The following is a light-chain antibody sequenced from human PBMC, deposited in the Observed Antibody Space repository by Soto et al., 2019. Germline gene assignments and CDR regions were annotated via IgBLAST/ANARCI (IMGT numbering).Light chain of an antibody. CDR3: SSYTATNTLV. CDR2: EVS. V-gene: IGLV2-14*01. J-gene: IGLJ3*02. Sequence: QSVLTQPASVSGSPGQSITISCTGTSSDVGGYNYVSWYQQYPGKAPKVMIYEVSNRPSGVSNRFSGSKYGNTASLTISGLQSEDEADYYCSSYTATNTLVFGGGTKVTVL. CDR1: SSDVGGYNY.